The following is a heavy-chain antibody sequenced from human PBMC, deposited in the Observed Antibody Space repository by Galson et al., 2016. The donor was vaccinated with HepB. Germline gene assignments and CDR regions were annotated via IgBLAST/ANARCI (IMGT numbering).Heavy chain of an antibody. V-gene: IGHV3-23*01. CDR2: ISGGDYST. Sequence: SLRLSCAASGFSFSDYGMSWVRQAPGKGLEWVSTISGGDYSTYYADSVKGRFTISRDNSKNTLDLQMNSLRAEDTAIYYCAKGLQYYSYALDVWGQGTTVPVS. CDR3: AKGLQYYSYALDV. J-gene: IGHJ6*02. CDR1: GFSFSDYG.